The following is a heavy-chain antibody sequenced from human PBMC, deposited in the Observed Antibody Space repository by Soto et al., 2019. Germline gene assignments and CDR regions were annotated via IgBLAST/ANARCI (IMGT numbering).Heavy chain of an antibody. V-gene: IGHV6-1*01. CDR3: ARDVGYCISTSCQLFDY. Sequence: SQTLSLTCAISGDSVSSNSAAWNWIRQSPSRGLEWLGRTYYRSKWYNDYAVSVKSRITINPDTSKNQFSLQLNSVTPEDTAVYYCARDVGYCISTSCQLFDYWGQGTLVTVS. D-gene: IGHD2-2*01. CDR1: GDSVSSNSAA. J-gene: IGHJ4*02. CDR2: TYYRSKWYN.